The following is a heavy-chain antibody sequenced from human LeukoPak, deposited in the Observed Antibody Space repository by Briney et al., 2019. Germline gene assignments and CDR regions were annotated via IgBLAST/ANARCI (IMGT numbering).Heavy chain of an antibody. Sequence: GGSLRLSCAASGFTFANYAMSWVRQGPGKGLEWVSYISSSGSTIYYADSVKGRFTISRDSAKNSLYLQMNSLRAEDTAVYYCARGRGSGWSYYFDYWGQGTLVTVSS. CDR1: GFTFANYA. D-gene: IGHD6-19*01. CDR2: ISSSGSTI. V-gene: IGHV3-48*03. J-gene: IGHJ4*02. CDR3: ARGRGSGWSYYFDY.